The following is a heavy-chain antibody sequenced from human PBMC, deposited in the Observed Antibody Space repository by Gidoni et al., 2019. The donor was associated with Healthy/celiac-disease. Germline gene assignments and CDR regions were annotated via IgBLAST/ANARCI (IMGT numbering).Heavy chain of an antibody. Sequence: EAQLVAFGGRLVTLGGSLRRSCAAAGFTFSRYTMNWVRQAPGKGLEWVSSISSSSSYIYDADSVKVRFTISRDNAKNALYLQMNSLRAEDTAVYYCATLWELRSWGQGTLVTVSS. J-gene: IGHJ5*02. CDR3: ATLWELRS. CDR1: GFTFSRYT. V-gene: IGHV3-21*01. CDR2: ISSSSSYI. D-gene: IGHD1-26*01.